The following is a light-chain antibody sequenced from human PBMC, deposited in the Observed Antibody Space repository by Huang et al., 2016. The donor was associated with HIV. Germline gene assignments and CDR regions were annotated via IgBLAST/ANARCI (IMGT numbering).Light chain of an antibody. CDR1: YHIIRF. J-gene: IGKJ4*02. CDR3: QESYSSPVTS. Sequence: IQMDQSPSSLSAFVGDRVIISFRSNYHIIRFLNWYHQKPGKVPRLLIYGASSLQSDVPSRFSGSGFGTEFTLTISGLQPEDLGTYYCQESYSSPVTSFGGGTRLEIK. CDR2: GAS. V-gene: IGKV1-39*01.